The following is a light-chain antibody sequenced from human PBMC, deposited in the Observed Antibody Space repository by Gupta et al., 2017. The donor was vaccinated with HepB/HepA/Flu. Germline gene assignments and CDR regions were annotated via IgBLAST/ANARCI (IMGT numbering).Light chain of an antibody. CDR1: QSISSY. CDR3: QQSDSTPHS. Sequence: DIQMTQSPSSLSASVGDRVTITCRASQSISSYLNWYQQRPGKAPKLLIYAASSLQSGVPSKFSGSGSGTDFTLTISRLQPEDTATYYCQQSDSTPHSFGQGTKMEIK. CDR2: AAS. V-gene: IGKV1-39*01. J-gene: IGKJ2*03.